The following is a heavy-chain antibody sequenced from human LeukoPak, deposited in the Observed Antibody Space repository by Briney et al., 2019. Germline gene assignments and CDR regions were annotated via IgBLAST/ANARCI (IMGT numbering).Heavy chain of an antibody. CDR1: GGSISSYY. CDR2: ISSSGST. D-gene: IGHD6-13*01. V-gene: IGHV4-59*01. J-gene: IGHJ5*01. Sequence: PSETLSLTCTVSGGSISSYYWSWIRQPPEKGLEWIGYISSSGSTNYNPSLKSRVTISVDTSKNQFSLKLISVTAADTALYYCARDQGREYSSSWYDFWGQGTLVTVSS. CDR3: ARDQGREYSSSWYDF.